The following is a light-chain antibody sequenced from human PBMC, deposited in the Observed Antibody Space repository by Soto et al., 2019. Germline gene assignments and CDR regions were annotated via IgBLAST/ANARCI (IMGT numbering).Light chain of an antibody. CDR3: QSYDSSLSGCYV. CDR2: GNS. Sequence: QSARTQPPSVSGAPGQRVTISCTGSSSNIGAGYDVHWYQQLPGTAPKLLIYGNSNRPSGVPDRFSGSKSGTSASLAITGLQAEDEADYYCQSYDSSLSGCYVFGTGTKVTVL. J-gene: IGLJ1*01. V-gene: IGLV1-40*01. CDR1: SSNIGAGYD.